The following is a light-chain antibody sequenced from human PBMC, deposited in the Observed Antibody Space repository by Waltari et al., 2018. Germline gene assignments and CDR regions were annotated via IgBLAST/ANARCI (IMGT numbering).Light chain of an antibody. Sequence: QSALTQPASMSGSPGQSITISCTGTSSDVAGFNFVSWYQQYPGKAPKLIIYDVANRPSGVSHRFSGSRSDNTASLTISGLQAEDEADYYCSSYTSVNTRFGGGTKLTVL. CDR1: SSDVAGFNF. CDR2: DVA. CDR3: SSYTSVNTR. V-gene: IGLV2-14*03. J-gene: IGLJ2*01.